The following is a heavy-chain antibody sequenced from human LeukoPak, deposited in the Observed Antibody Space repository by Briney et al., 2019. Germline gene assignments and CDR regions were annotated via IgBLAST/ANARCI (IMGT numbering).Heavy chain of an antibody. CDR1: GYSISSGYY. J-gene: IGHJ4*02. CDR3: ARDGGSRSNIVGATGFDY. D-gene: IGHD1-26*01. V-gene: IGHV4-38-2*02. CDR2: IYHSGST. Sequence: SETLSLTCTVSGYSISSGYYWGWIQQPPGKGLEWIGSIYHSGSTYYNPSLKSRVTISVDTSKNQFSLKLSSVTAADTAVYYCARDGGSRSNIVGATGFDYWGQGTLVTVSS.